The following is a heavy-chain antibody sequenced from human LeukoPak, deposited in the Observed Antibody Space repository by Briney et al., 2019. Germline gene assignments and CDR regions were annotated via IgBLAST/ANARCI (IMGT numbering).Heavy chain of an antibody. J-gene: IGHJ6*03. V-gene: IGHV4-4*07. CDR3: ARDNSIFGVVTPGYYYYYTDV. D-gene: IGHD3-3*01. CDR2: IYTSGST. Sequence: SETLSLTCTVSGGSISSYYWSWIRQPAGKGLEWIGRIYTSGSTNYNPSLMSRVTMSVDTSKNQFSLKLSSVTAADTAVYYCARDNSIFGVVTPGYYYYYTDVWGKGTTVTVSS. CDR1: GGSISSYY.